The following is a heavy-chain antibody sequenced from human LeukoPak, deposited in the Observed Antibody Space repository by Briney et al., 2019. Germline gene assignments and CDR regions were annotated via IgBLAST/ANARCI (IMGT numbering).Heavy chain of an antibody. D-gene: IGHD2-2*01. CDR1: GGSISSGSYY. J-gene: IGHJ5*02. CDR2: IYTSGTT. V-gene: IGHV4-61*02. Sequence: PSETLSLTCTVSGGSISSGSYYWSWIRQPAGKGLEWIGRIYTSGTTSYNPSLKSRVTISIDRSKNQFSLKLTSVTAADTAVYYCARDWMIGVVPGAPWGQGTLVTVSS. CDR3: ARDWMIGVVPGAP.